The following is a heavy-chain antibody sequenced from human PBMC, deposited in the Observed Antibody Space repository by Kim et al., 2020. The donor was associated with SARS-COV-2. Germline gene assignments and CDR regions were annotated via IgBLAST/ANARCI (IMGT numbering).Heavy chain of an antibody. D-gene: IGHD3-9*01. CDR2: ISYDGSNK. J-gene: IGHJ3*02. CDR1: GFTFSSYG. CDR3: AKAEGYFDWYYNAFDI. Sequence: GGSLRLSCAASGFTFSSYGMHWVRQAPGKGLEWVAVISYDGSNKYYADSVKGRFTISRDNSKNTLYLQMNSLRAEDTAVYYCAKAEGYFDWYYNAFDIWGQGTMVTVSS. V-gene: IGHV3-30*18.